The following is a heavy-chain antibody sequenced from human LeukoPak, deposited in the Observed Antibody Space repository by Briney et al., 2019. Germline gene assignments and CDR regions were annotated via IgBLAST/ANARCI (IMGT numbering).Heavy chain of an antibody. CDR3: AMTTVTTGRSSFDI. D-gene: IGHD4-17*01. J-gene: IGHJ3*02. CDR2: INHSGSA. Sequence: SETLSLTCAVYGGSFSGYYWSWIRQPPGKGLEWIGEINHSGSADYNPSLKSRVTISVDTSENHFSLKLSSVTAADTAVYYCAMTTVTTGRSSFDIWAQGTMVTVSS. CDR1: GGSFSGYY. V-gene: IGHV4-34*01.